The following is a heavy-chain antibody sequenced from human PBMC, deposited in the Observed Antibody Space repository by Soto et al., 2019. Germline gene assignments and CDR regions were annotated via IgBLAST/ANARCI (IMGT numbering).Heavy chain of an antibody. Sequence: QVQLVQSGAEVKKTGSSVKVSCKASGGTFSSYAISWVRQAPGQGLEWMGGIIPIFGTANYAQKFQGRVTITADESTSTAYMELSSLRSEDTAVYYCARDSKRWLQSGLYYFDYWGQGTLVTVSS. D-gene: IGHD5-12*01. CDR2: IIPIFGTA. CDR1: GGTFSSYA. V-gene: IGHV1-69*01. CDR3: ARDSKRWLQSGLYYFDY. J-gene: IGHJ4*02.